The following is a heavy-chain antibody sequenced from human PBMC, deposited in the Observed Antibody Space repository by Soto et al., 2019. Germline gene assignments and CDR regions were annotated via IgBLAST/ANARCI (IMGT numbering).Heavy chain of an antibody. V-gene: IGHV4-30-2*01. CDR3: ARGVTIFGVFDT. D-gene: IGHD3-3*01. Sequence: PSETLSLTCAVSGGSISSGGYSWSWIRQPPGKGLEWIGYIYHSGSTYYNPSLKSRVTISVDRSKNQFSLKLSSVTTADTAVYYCARGVTIFGVFDTWGQGTLVTVSS. CDR2: IYHSGST. J-gene: IGHJ5*02. CDR1: GGSISSGGYS.